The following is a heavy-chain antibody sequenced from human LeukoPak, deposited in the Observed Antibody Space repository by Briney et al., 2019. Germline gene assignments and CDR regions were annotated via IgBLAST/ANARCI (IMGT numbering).Heavy chain of an antibody. CDR3: ARVRGTVTGDNWFDP. CDR1: GFTFSSYS. V-gene: IGHV3-21*04. D-gene: IGHD4-17*01. J-gene: IGHJ5*02. Sequence: GGSLRLSCAVSGFTFSSYSMNWVRQAPGKGLEWVSSISSSSSYIYYADSVKGRFTISRDNAKNSLYLQMNSLRAEDTAVYYCARVRGTVTGDNWFDPWGQGTLVTVSS. CDR2: ISSSSSYI.